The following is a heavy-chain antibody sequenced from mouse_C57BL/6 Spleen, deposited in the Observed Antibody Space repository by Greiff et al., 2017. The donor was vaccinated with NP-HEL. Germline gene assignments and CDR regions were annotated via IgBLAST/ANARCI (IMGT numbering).Heavy chain of an antibody. V-gene: IGHV10-1*01. Sequence: DVMLVESGGGLVQPKGSLKLSCAASGFSFNTYAMNWVRQAPGKGLEWVARIRSKSNNYATYYADSVKDRFTISRDDSESMLYLQMNNLKTEDTAMYYCVRHEHYYGRGWYFDVWGTGTTVTVSS. CDR2: IRSKSNNYAT. CDR1: GFSFNTYA. J-gene: IGHJ1*03. D-gene: IGHD1-1*01. CDR3: VRHEHYYGRGWYFDV.